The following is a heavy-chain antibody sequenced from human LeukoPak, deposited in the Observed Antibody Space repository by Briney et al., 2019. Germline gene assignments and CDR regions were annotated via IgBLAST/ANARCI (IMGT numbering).Heavy chain of an antibody. D-gene: IGHD3-22*01. CDR2: ISSNGGST. CDR1: GFTFSSYA. V-gene: IGHV3-64*01. J-gene: IGHJ3*02. Sequence: PGGSLRLSCVASGFTFSSYAMHWVRQAPGKGLEYVSAISSNGGSTYYANSVKGRFTISRDNSKNTLYLQMGSLRAEDMAVYYCASSHYDSSGSRGAFDIWGQGTMVTVSS. CDR3: ASSHYDSSGSRGAFDI.